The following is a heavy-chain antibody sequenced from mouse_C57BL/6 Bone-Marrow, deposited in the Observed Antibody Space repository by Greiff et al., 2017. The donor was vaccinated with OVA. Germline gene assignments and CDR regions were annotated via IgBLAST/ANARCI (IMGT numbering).Heavy chain of an antibody. V-gene: IGHV14-4*01. Sequence: EVQLQQSGAELVRPGASVKLSCTASGFNIKDDYMHWVKQRPEQGLEWIGWIDPENGDTEYASKFQGKATITADTSSNTAYLQLSSLTSEDTAVYYCTTFCYGNSYWYFDVWGTGTTVTVSS. D-gene: IGHD2-1*01. CDR2: IDPENGDT. CDR3: TTFCYGNSYWYFDV. CDR1: GFNIKDDY. J-gene: IGHJ1*03.